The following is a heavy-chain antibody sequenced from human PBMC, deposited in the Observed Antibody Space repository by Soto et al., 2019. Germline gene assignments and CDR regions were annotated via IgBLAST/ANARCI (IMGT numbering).Heavy chain of an antibody. V-gene: IGHV4-39*01. J-gene: IGHJ4*02. CDR3: LSRPYDSSGYYLGSRRIINDY. CDR2: IYYSGST. D-gene: IGHD3-22*01. Sequence: SETLSLTCTVSGGSISSSSYYWGWIRQPPGKGLEWIGSIYYSGSTYYNPSLKGRVTISVDTSKNQFSLKLSSVTAADTAVYYCLSRPYDSSGYYLGSRRIINDYWGQGTLVTVSS. CDR1: GGSISSSSYY.